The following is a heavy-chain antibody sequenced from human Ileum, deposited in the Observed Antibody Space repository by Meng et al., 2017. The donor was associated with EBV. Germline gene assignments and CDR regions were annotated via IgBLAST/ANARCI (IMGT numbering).Heavy chain of an antibody. V-gene: IGHV4-34*01. D-gene: IGHD3-3*01. CDR1: GGSFRGNY. CDR3: RNAFCSAAAGCSDY. Sequence: QVQLQQWGAGLLKPSENPSITCADYGGSFRGNYWSWIRQSPGKRLEWIGEINESGSTNYNPSLKSRVTILMDTSKNQFSLKLTSVTAADAAVYYCRNAFCSAAAGCSDYWGQGTLVTVSS. J-gene: IGHJ4*02. CDR2: INESGST.